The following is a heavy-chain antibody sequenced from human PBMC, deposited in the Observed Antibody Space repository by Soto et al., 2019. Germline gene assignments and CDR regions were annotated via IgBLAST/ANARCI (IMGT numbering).Heavy chain of an antibody. CDR3: AKDWTLFGVVNGMDV. Sequence: GGSLRLSCAASGFTFSSYTMSWVRQAPGKGLEWVSAISGSGGSTYYADSVKGRFTISRDNSKNTLYLQMNSLRAEDTAVYYCAKDWTLFGVVNGMDVWGQGTTVTVSS. CDR1: GFTFSSYT. CDR2: ISGSGGST. V-gene: IGHV3-23*01. D-gene: IGHD3-3*01. J-gene: IGHJ6*02.